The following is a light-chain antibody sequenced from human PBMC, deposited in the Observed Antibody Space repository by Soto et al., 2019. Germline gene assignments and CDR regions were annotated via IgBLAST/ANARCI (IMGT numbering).Light chain of an antibody. V-gene: IGKV1-16*01. CDR3: QQYNSYPRT. Sequence: DIQMTQSPSSLSVCVGDRVTITCRASQDIGSSLGWFQQKPGKAPKSLIYAASTLQVGVPSRFSSSGSGTDFILTISSLQPEDFATYYCQQYNSYPRTFGQGTKVEIK. J-gene: IGKJ1*01. CDR1: QDIGSS. CDR2: AAS.